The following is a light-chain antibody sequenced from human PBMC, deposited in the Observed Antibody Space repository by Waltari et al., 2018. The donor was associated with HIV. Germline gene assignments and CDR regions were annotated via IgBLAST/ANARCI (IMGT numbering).Light chain of an antibody. CDR3: VLYMGSGIWV. CDR1: SGSVSTTYY. CDR2: STN. Sequence: QTVVTQEPSFSVSPGGTVPLPCGLSSGSVSTTYYPSWYQQTPGQAPRTLIYSTNTRSSGVPDRFSGSILGNRAALTITGAQADDESDYYCVLYMGSGIWVFGGGTKLTVL. V-gene: IGLV8-61*01. J-gene: IGLJ3*02.